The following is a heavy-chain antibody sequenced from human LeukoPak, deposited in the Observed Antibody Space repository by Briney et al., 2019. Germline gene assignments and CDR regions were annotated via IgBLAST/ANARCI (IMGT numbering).Heavy chain of an antibody. CDR2: INPSGGST. Sequence: ASVKVSCKASGYTFSSYAISWVRQAPGQGLEWMGIINPSGGSTSYAQKFQGRVTMTRDTSTSTVYMELSSLRSEDTAVYYCAREPYSGSYYFDYWGQGTLVTVSS. J-gene: IGHJ4*02. V-gene: IGHV1-46*01. CDR1: GYTFSSYA. D-gene: IGHD1-26*01. CDR3: AREPYSGSYYFDY.